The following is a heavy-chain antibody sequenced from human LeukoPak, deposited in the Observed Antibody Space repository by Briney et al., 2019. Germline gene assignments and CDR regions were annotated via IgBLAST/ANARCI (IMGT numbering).Heavy chain of an antibody. V-gene: IGHV3-7*01. D-gene: IGHD3-22*01. CDR2: IKYDGSHK. CDR1: GFSFSSYW. J-gene: IGHJ4*02. CDR3: ASSHDSSGND. Sequence: PGGSLRLSCVAPGFSFSSYWMAWVRQAPGKGLEWVANIKYDGSHKYYVDSVKGRFTISRDNAKNSVYLQMNSLRVDDTAVYFCASSHDSSGNDWGQGTMVTVSS.